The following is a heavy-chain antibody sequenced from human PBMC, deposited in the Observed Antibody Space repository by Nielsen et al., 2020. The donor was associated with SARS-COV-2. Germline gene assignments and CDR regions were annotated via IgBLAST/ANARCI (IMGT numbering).Heavy chain of an antibody. J-gene: IGHJ4*02. CDR2: ISWNSGSI. CDR1: GFTFDDYA. CDR3: AREDTVVLDY. V-gene: IGHV3-9*01. D-gene: IGHD4-23*01. Sequence: SLKISCAASGFTFDDYAMHWVRQAPGKGLEWVSGISWNSGSIGYADSVKGRFTISRDNAKNSLYLQMNSLRGEDTAVYYCAREDTVVLDYWGQGTLVTVSS.